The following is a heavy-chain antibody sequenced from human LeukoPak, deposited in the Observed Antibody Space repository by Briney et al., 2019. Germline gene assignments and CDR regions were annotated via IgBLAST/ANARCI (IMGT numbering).Heavy chain of an antibody. V-gene: IGHV3-23*01. D-gene: IGHD2-8*02. CDR1: GFTFSSSV. CDR3: VGGYDPHY. J-gene: IGHJ4*02. Sequence: GGSLRLSCVASGFTFSSSVMSWVRQAPGKGLEWLSTFSGASGNTYYADSVKGRLTISRDNAKNTLYLQMNSLRAEDTAIYYCVGGYDPHYWGQGTLVTVSS. CDR2: FSGASGNT.